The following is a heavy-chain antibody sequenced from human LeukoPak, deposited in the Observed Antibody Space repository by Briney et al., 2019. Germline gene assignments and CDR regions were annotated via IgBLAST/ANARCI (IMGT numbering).Heavy chain of an antibody. J-gene: IGHJ4*02. CDR2: IYPGDSDT. CDR3: ARPIPRSGYYFFDY. D-gene: IGHD3-22*01. CDR1: GYSFTTYW. V-gene: IGHV5-51*01. Sequence: PGESLKISCKGSGYSFTTYWIVWVRQMPGKGLEWMGIIYPGDSDTRYSPSFQGQVTISADKSISTAYLQWSSLKASDTAIYYCARPIPRSGYYFFDYWGQGTLVTVSS.